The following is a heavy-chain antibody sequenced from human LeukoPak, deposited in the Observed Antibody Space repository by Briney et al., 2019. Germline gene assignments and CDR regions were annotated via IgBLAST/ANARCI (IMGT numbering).Heavy chain of an antibody. CDR2: IYYSGST. D-gene: IGHD3-22*01. V-gene: IGHV4-30-4*01. J-gene: IGHJ3*02. Sequence: SQTLSLTCTVSGGSISSGDYYWSWIRQPPGKGLERIGYIYYSGSTYYNPSLKSRVTISVDTSKNQFSLKLSSVTAADTAVYYCARENRSPDSSGQQDAFDIWGQGTMVTVSS. CDR3: ARENRSPDSSGQQDAFDI. CDR1: GGSISSGDYY.